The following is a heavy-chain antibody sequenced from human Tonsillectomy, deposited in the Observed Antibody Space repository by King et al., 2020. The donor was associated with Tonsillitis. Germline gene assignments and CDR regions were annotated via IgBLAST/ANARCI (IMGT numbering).Heavy chain of an antibody. CDR1: GFTFSTYA. CDR2: IFSNGGSS. Sequence: VQLVESGGGLVQPGGSLRLSCSASGFTFSTYAMHWVRQAPGKGLEYVSAIFSNGGSSYYADSVKGRFTISRDNSKNTLDLQLSSLRAEETAVYYCSITMVPRVLTGAFDIWGQGTMVTVSS. CDR3: SITMVPRVLTGAFDI. J-gene: IGHJ3*02. V-gene: IGHV3-64D*06. D-gene: IGHD3-10*01.